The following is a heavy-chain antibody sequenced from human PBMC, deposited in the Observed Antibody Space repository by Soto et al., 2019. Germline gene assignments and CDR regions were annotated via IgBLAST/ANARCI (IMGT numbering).Heavy chain of an antibody. Sequence: QVQLQESGPGLVKSSQTLSLICTVSGASVSSPTYHWSWIRQHPGKGLEWIGYITGSPHYNPSFKSRISISLDTSKNQFSLELSSVTAADTAVYYCETLTAGAGGRGYWGQGTLVTVSS. CDR3: ETLTAGAGGRGY. D-gene: IGHD6-13*01. CDR2: ITGSP. CDR1: GASVSSPTYH. V-gene: IGHV4-31*03. J-gene: IGHJ4*02.